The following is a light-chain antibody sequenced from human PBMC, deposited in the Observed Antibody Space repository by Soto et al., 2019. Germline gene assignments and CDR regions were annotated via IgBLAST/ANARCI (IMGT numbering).Light chain of an antibody. V-gene: IGLV2-14*01. J-gene: IGLJ1*01. CDR1: SSDVGGYDY. Sequence: ALTQPASVSGSPGQSITISCTGTSSDVGGYDYVSWYQQHPGKAPKFLIYEVTNRPSGISHRFSGSKSGNTASLTISGLQAEDEADYYCTSYTTTSTYVFGTGTKVTVL. CDR2: EVT. CDR3: TSYTTTSTYV.